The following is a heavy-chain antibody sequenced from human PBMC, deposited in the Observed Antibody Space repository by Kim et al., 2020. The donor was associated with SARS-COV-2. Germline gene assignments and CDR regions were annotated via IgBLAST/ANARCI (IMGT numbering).Heavy chain of an antibody. CDR2: IYHSGST. CDR3: ARASSLEVTPFDY. Sequence: SETLSLTCTVSGYSISSGYYWGWIRQPPGKGLEWIGSIYHSGSTYYNPSLKSRVTISVDTSKNQFSLKLSSVTAADTAVYYCARASSLEVTPFDYWGQGTLVTVSS. D-gene: IGHD2-21*02. J-gene: IGHJ4*02. V-gene: IGHV4-38-2*02. CDR1: GYSISSGYY.